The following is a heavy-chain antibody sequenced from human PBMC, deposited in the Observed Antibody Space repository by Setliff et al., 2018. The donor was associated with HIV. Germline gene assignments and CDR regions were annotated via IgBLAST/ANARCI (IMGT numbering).Heavy chain of an antibody. V-gene: IGHV4-39*01. J-gene: IGHJ6*02. Sequence: SETLSLTCTVSGGSISSSSYYWGWIRQPPGKGLEWTGSIYYSGSTYYNPSLKSRVTISVDTSKNQFSLKLSSVTAADTAVYYCARGAIAVAGISYYYYGMDVWGQGTTVTVSS. CDR3: ARGAIAVAGISYYYYGMDV. CDR1: GGSISSSSYY. CDR2: IYYSGST. D-gene: IGHD6-19*01.